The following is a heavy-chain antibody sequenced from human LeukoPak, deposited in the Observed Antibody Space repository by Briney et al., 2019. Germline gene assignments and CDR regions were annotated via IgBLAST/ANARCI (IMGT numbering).Heavy chain of an antibody. J-gene: IGHJ4*02. V-gene: IGHV4-59*01. Sequence: SETLSLTCTVSGGLITTYYWSWVRQSPGKGLEWIGYIYHGGDTNYNPSLKSRVTISVDTSKNQVSLTLNFVTAADTAVYYCARTQFYRRGFDHWGQGTLVTVSS. CDR3: ARTQFYRRGFDH. CDR2: IYHGGDT. CDR1: GGLITTYY. D-gene: IGHD2/OR15-2a*01.